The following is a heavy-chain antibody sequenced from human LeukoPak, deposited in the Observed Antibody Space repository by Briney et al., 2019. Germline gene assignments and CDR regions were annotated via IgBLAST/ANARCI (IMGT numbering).Heavy chain of an antibody. D-gene: IGHD1-26*01. J-gene: IGHJ4*02. CDR2: ISGSGGST. Sequence: GGSLRLSCAASGFTFSSYGMSWVRQAPGRGLEWVSAISGSGGSTYYADSVKGRFAISRDNSKNKLYLQMNSLRAEDTAVYYCAKDLRVSVLGFDYWGQGTLVTVSS. CDR3: AKDLRVSVLGFDY. CDR1: GFTFSSYG. V-gene: IGHV3-23*01.